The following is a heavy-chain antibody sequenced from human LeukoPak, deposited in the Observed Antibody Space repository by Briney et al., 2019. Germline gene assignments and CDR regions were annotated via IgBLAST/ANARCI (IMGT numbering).Heavy chain of an antibody. CDR3: ARQVAAAGADDY. D-gene: IGHD6-19*01. V-gene: IGHV3-21*01. CDR2: ISSSSSYI. CDR1: GFTFSSYS. Sequence: PGGSLRLSCAASGFTFSSYSMNWVRQAPGKGLEWVSSISSSSSYIYYADSVKGRFTISRDNAKNSLYLQMNSLRAEDTAVYYCARQVAAAGADDYWGQGTLVTVSS. J-gene: IGHJ4*02.